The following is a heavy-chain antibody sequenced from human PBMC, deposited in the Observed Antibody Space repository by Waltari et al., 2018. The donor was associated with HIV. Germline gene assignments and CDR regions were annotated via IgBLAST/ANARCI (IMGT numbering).Heavy chain of an antibody. CDR3: ASAGLAGQWLDLDY. D-gene: IGHD6-19*01. CDR2: IYSGGST. J-gene: IGHJ4*02. CDR1: GFTVSSNY. V-gene: IGHV3-66*01. Sequence: EVQLVESGGGLVQPGGSLRLSCAASGFTVSSNYMSWVRQAPGKGLEWVSVIYSGGSTYYADSVKGRFTISRDNSKNTLYLQMNSLRAEDTAVYYCASAGLAGQWLDLDYWGQGTLVTVSS.